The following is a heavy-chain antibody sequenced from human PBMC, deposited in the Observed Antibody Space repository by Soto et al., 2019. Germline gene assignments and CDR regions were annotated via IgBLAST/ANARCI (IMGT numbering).Heavy chain of an antibody. CDR2: INPNSGGT. J-gene: IGHJ5*02. D-gene: IGHD3-16*01. CDR3: ARDGRREGGVSFDP. V-gene: IGHV1-2*04. Sequence: ASVKVSCKASGYTFTGYYMHWVRQAPGQGLEWMGWINPNSGGTNYAQKFQGWVTMTRDTSISTAYMELSRLRSDDTAVYYGARDGRREGGVSFDPWGQGTLVTVSS. CDR1: GYTFTGYY.